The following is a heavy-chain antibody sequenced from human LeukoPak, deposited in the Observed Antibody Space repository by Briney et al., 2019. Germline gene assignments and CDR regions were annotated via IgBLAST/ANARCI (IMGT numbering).Heavy chain of an antibody. D-gene: IGHD3-16*01. CDR2: IKSKTDGGTT. J-gene: IGHJ4*02. V-gene: IGHV3-15*01. CDR3: ARVITGTRRDFDY. CDR1: GFTFSNAW. Sequence: GGSLRLSCAASGFTFSNAWMSWVRQAPGKGLEWVGRIKSKTDGGTTDYAAPVKGRFTISRDNSKNTLYLQMNSLRAEDTAVYYCARVITGTRRDFDYWGQGTLVTVSS.